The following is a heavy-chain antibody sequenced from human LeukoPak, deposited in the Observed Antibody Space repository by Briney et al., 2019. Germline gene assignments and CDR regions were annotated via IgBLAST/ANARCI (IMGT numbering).Heavy chain of an antibody. CDR3: ARDSTVTTGIDY. Sequence: ASVKVSCKASGYTFTVHYLHWVRQAPGQGLEWMGRINPNSGVAKYAQKFQGRVTMTRDTYISTAYMELSRLRSDDTAVYYCARDSTVTTGIDYWGQGTLVTVSS. J-gene: IGHJ4*02. CDR1: GYTFTVHY. CDR2: INPNSGVA. V-gene: IGHV1-2*06. D-gene: IGHD4-17*01.